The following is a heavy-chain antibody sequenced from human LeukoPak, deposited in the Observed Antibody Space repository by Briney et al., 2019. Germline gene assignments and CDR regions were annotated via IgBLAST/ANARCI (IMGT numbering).Heavy chain of an antibody. CDR2: ITSSGSST. CDR3: AREGYGDNAWFDP. Sequence: GGSLRLSCAASGFTFSTYSMNWVRQAPGKGLEWVSSITSSGSSTYYADSLKGRFTISRDNAKNSLYLQMNSLRAEDTAVYYCAREGYGDNAWFDPWGQGTLVTASS. CDR1: GFTFSTYS. D-gene: IGHD4-17*01. V-gene: IGHV3-21*01. J-gene: IGHJ5*02.